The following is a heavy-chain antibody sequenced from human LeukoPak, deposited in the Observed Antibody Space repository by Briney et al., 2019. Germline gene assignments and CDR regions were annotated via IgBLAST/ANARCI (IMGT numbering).Heavy chain of an antibody. CDR3: ARAIVGSLSYYDLWSGYHFDY. CDR1: GFTVSSNY. D-gene: IGHD3-3*01. CDR2: IYSGGST. Sequence: GGSLRLSCAASGFTVSSNYMSWVRQAPGKGLEWVSVIYSGGSTYYADSVKGRFTISRDNSKNTLYLQMNSLRAEDTAVYYCARAIVGSLSYYDLWSGYHFDYWGQGTLVTVSS. J-gene: IGHJ4*02. V-gene: IGHV3-53*01.